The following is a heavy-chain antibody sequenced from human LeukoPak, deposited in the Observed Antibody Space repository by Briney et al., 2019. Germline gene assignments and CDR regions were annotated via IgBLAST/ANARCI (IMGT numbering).Heavy chain of an antibody. CDR3: TMDLTGKYDF. CDR1: GFTFSSYG. V-gene: IGHV3-30*02. J-gene: IGHJ4*02. D-gene: IGHD1-20*01. CDR2: IRYDGSNK. Sequence: PGGSLRLSCAASGFTFSSYGMHWVRQAPGKGLEWVAFIRYDGSNKYYADSVKGRFTISRDNSKNTLYLQMNSLRAEDTAVYYCTMDLTGKYDFWGQGTLVTVSS.